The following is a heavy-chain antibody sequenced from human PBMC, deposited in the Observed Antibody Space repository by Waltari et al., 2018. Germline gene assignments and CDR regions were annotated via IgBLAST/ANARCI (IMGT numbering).Heavy chain of an antibody. J-gene: IGHJ6*02. CDR1: GYSISSGYY. CDR2: IYHSGST. CDR3: AREHSSGWYGGYYYYGMDV. D-gene: IGHD6-19*01. Sequence: QVQLQESGPGLVKPSETLSLTCAVSGYSISSGYYWGWIRQPQGKGLEWIGSIYHSGSTYYNPSLKSRVTISVDTSKNQFSLKLSSVTAADTAVYYCAREHSSGWYGGYYYYGMDVWGQGTTVTVSS. V-gene: IGHV4-38-2*02.